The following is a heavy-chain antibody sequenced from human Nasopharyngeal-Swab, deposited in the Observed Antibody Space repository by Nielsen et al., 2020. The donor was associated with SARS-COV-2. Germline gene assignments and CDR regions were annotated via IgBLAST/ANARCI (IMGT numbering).Heavy chain of an antibody. D-gene: IGHD1-1*01. CDR3: ARVTTAARYYYYYMDV. V-gene: IGHV3-48*03. CDR1: GFTFSSYE. CDR2: ISSSGSTI. Sequence: GGSLRLSCAASGFTFSSYEMNWVRQAPGKGLEWVSYISSSGSTIYYADSVKGRFTISRDNAKNSLYLQMNSLRAEDTAVYYCARVTTAARYYYYYMDVWGKGTTVTVSS. J-gene: IGHJ6*03.